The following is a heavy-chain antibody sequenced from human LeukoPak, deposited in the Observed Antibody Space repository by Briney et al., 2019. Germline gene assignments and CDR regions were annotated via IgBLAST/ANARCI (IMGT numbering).Heavy chain of an antibody. J-gene: IGHJ3*02. D-gene: IGHD2-2*01. CDR2: IYTSGST. CDR3: ARKYCSTTSCSYGFDI. CDR1: GGSISSYY. V-gene: IGHV4-4*07. Sequence: SETLSLTCTVSGGSISSYYWSWIRQPAGKGLEWIGRIYTSGSTNYNPSLKSRVTMSVDTSKNQFSLKLSSVTAADTAVYLCARKYCSTTSCSYGFDIWAQGTMVTVSS.